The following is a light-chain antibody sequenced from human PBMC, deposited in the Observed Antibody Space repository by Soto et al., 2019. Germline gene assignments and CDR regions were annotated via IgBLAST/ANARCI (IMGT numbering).Light chain of an antibody. J-gene: IGLJ1*01. CDR3: TSYTIKTTYV. V-gene: IGLV2-14*01. Sequence: QSALTQPASVSGSLGQSITISCTGTSVDVGGYNYVSWYQHHPGKAPRLLIFEVSNRPSGVSNRFSGSKSGNTASLTISGLQGEDEADYYCTSYTIKTTYVFGTGTKVTVL. CDR2: EVS. CDR1: SVDVGGYNY.